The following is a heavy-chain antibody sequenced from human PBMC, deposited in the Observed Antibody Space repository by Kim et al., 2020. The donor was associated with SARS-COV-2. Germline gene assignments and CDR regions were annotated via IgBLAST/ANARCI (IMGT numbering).Heavy chain of an antibody. J-gene: IGHJ5*01. CDR3: ARGTYYYGSWFDS. V-gene: IGHV3-11*06. Sequence: GGSLRLSCSASGFTFSDYYMSWIRQAPGKGLEWVSFISSSSSYTNYADSMKGRFTISRDNAKKSLYLQMNSLRAEDTAVYYCARGTYYYGSWFDSWGQGTLVTVSS. D-gene: IGHD3-10*01. CDR1: GFTFSDYY. CDR2: ISSSSSYT.